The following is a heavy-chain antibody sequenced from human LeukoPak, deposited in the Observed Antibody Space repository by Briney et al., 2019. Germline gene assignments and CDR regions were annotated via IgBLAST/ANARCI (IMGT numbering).Heavy chain of an antibody. CDR1: GFTFSSYA. D-gene: IGHD2-15*01. CDR3: AREYCSGGSCYWFDP. CDR2: ISYDGSNK. V-gene: IGHV3-30*04. J-gene: IGHJ5*02. Sequence: GGSLRLSCAASGFTFSSYAMHWVRQAPGKGLEWVAVISYDGSNKYYADSVKGRFTISRDNSKNTLYLQMNSLRAEDTAVYYCAREYCSGGSCYWFDPWGQGTLVTVSS.